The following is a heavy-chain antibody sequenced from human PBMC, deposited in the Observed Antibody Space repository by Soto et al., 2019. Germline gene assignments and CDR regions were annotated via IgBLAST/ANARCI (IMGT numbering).Heavy chain of an antibody. CDR1: GVSISSYY. Sequence: SETLSLTCTVSGVSISSYYWSWIRQPAGKGLEWIGRIYTSGSTNYNPSLKSRVTMSVDTSKNQFSLKLSSVTAADTAMYYCARDHTDLYYYYGMDVWGQGTTVTVSS. J-gene: IGHJ6*02. D-gene: IGHD4-17*01. V-gene: IGHV4-4*07. CDR2: IYTSGST. CDR3: ARDHTDLYYYYGMDV.